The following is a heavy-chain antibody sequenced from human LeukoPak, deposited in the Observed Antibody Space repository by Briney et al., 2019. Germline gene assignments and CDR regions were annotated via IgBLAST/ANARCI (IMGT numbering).Heavy chain of an antibody. V-gene: IGHV3-7*03. CDR1: GFVFGHSW. Sequence: GSLRLSCEASGFVFGHSWMSWVRQAPGKGLEWVANINLDGSEINYLDSLTGRLTISRDNAKDSLYLQMNGLRAEDTAVYLCVRDRGYSTFDYWGQGTLVTVSS. D-gene: IGHD3-22*01. CDR2: INLDGSEI. CDR3: VRDRGYSTFDY. J-gene: IGHJ4*02.